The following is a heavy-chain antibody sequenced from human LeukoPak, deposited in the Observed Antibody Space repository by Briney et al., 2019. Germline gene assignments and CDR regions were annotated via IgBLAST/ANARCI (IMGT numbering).Heavy chain of an antibody. CDR2: IYAGGTA. Sequence: DPSETLSLTCTVSGVSISNYYWSWIRQPAGKGLEWIGRIYAGGTASYNPSLKSRVTMSADMSKNQPSLKLTSVTAADTAVYYCTREPVPWGQGTLVTVSS. V-gene: IGHV4-4*07. D-gene: IGHD6-19*01. CDR1: GVSISNYY. CDR3: TREPVP. J-gene: IGHJ4*02.